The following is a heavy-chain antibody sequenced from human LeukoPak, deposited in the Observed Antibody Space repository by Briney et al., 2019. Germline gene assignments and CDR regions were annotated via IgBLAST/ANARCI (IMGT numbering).Heavy chain of an antibody. V-gene: IGHV4-34*01. Sequence: SETLSLTCAVYGDSLDNLYWSWVRQSPGKGLEWIGEVKVGGDTKYNPSLKSRVTMAADTSRHQFSLRLTFVTAADTAIYYCARSFGWYALDVWGQGALVTVSS. CDR3: ARSFGWYALDV. J-gene: IGHJ4*02. CDR1: GDSLDNLY. D-gene: IGHD6-19*01. CDR2: VKVGGDT.